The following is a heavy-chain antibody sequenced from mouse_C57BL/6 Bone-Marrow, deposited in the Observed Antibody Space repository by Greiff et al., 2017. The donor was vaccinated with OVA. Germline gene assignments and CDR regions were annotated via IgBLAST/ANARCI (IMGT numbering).Heavy chain of an antibody. CDR3: AREATVVADYYAMDY. J-gene: IGHJ4*01. V-gene: IGHV1-26*01. CDR2: INPNNGGT. Sequence: EVKLQQSGPELVKPGASVKISCKASGYTFTDYYMNWVKQSHGKSLEWIGDINPNNGGTSYNQKFKGKATLTVDKSSSTAYMELRSLTSEDSAVYYCAREATVVADYYAMDYWGKGTSVTVSS. CDR1: GYTFTDYY. D-gene: IGHD1-1*01.